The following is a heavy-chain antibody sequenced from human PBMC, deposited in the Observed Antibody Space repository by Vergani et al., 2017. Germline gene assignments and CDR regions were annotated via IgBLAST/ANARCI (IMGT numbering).Heavy chain of an antibody. J-gene: IGHJ5*02. V-gene: IGHV1-69-2*01. D-gene: IGHD1-14*01. CDR2: VDPEDGET. CDR1: GYTFTDYY. CDR3: ATLNPRPSAGVPSFDP. Sequence: EVQLVQSGAEVKKPGATVQISCTVSGYTFTDYYMHWLQQAPGKGLELMGLVDPEDGETIYAEKFQGRVTITADTSTDTAYMDLSSLRSEDTAVYYCATLNPRPSAGVPSFDPWGQGTLVTVSS.